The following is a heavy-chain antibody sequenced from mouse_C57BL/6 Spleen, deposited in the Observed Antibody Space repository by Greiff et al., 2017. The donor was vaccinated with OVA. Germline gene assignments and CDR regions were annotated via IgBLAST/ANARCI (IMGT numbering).Heavy chain of an antibody. CDR1: GFSLSTSNMG. CDR2: IWWNDDK. Sequence: QVQLKESGPGILQPSQTLSLTCSFSGFSLSTSNMGIGWIRQPSGKGLEWLAHIWWNDDKYYSPFLKSRLTISEDSSNNQVFLKITNVDTADTATYYCAQIRAQATAWFAYWGQGTLVTVSA. J-gene: IGHJ3*01. V-gene: IGHV8-5*01. D-gene: IGHD3-2*02. CDR3: AQIRAQATAWFAY.